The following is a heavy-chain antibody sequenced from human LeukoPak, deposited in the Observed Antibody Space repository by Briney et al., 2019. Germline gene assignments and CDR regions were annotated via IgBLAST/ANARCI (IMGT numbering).Heavy chain of an antibody. Sequence: SETLSLTCAVSGGSFSVNYWSWIRQSPGKGLEWIGEINQSGSTNNNPSLRRRITMSVDTSKNQFSLKLSSVTAADTAVYYCARSPYCGGDCHLDYWGQGTLVTVSS. CDR2: INQSGST. D-gene: IGHD2-21*02. J-gene: IGHJ4*02. CDR1: GGSFSVNY. CDR3: ARSPYCGGDCHLDY. V-gene: IGHV4-34*10.